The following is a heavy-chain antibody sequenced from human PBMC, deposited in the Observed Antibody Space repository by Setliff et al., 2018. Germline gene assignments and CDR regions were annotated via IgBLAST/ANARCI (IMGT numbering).Heavy chain of an antibody. CDR3: ATEGLGYSSWEY. Sequence: ASVKVSCKASGGSFTSNSITWVRQAPGQGLEWLGEIIPMFETPNYAHRFQGRVTITADESTTTAYMELSSLRSDDTAVYYCATEGLGYSSWEYWGQGTLVTVSS. CDR1: GGSFTSNS. D-gene: IGHD4-4*01. J-gene: IGHJ4*02. CDR2: IIPMFETP. V-gene: IGHV1-69*13.